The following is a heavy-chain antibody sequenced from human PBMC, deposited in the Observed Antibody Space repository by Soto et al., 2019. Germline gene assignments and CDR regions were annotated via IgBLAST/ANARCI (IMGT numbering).Heavy chain of an antibody. V-gene: IGHV4-34*01. CDR3: VRGPYNYNSRYFDY. Sequence: SETLSLTCTVSGGSFSGYFWTWIRQPPGKGLEWLAEINHSGITNYNPSVESRVSMSVDTSKNQFSLRLYSVTAADTAVYYCVRGPYNYNSRYFDYWGQGTPVTSPQ. CDR2: INHSGIT. J-gene: IGHJ4*02. D-gene: IGHD1-1*01. CDR1: GGSFSGYF.